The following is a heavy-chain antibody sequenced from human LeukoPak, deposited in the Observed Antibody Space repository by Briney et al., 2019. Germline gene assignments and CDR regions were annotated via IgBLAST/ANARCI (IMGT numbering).Heavy chain of an antibody. Sequence: PGGSLRLSCAASGFTFCIYWMHWVRHAPGKGRLWVSRICPDGSSAIYADSVKGRFTISRDNAKNTLYLQINSLRAEDTAVYYCARVNVCPRCHFDYWGQGTLVTVSS. CDR2: ICPDGSSA. CDR3: ARVNVCPRCHFDY. D-gene: IGHD3-16*01. V-gene: IGHV3-74*01. J-gene: IGHJ4*02. CDR1: GFTFCIYW.